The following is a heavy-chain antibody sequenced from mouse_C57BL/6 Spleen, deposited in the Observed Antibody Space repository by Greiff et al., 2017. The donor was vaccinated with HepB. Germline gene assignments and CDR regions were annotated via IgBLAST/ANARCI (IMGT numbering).Heavy chain of an antibody. CDR1: GFTFSSYA. CDR2: ISDGGSYT. V-gene: IGHV5-4*01. Sequence: DVMLVESGGGLVKPGGSLKLSCAASGFTFSSYAMSWVRQTPEKRLEWVATISDGGSYTYYPDNVKGRFTISRDNAKNNLYLQMSHLKSEDTAMYYCARDIRHYAMDYWGQGTSVTVSS. CDR3: ARDIRHYAMDY. J-gene: IGHJ4*01.